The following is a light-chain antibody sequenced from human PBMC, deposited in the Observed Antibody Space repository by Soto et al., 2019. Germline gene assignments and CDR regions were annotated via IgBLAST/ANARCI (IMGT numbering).Light chain of an antibody. CDR2: DAS. J-gene: IGKJ5*01. Sequence: DIQMTQSPCSLSASVGEGVTITCQASQDISNYLNWYQQKPGKAPKLLIYDASNLETGVPSRFSGSGSGTDFTLTISSLQPEDFATYYCQQSYTTSITFGQGTRLEIK. V-gene: IGKV1-39*01. CDR1: QDISNY. CDR3: QQSYTTSIT.